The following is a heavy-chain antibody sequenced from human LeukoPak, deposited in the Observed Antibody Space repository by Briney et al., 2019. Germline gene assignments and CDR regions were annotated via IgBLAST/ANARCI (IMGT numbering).Heavy chain of an antibody. CDR1: GGSISRYY. D-gene: IGHD2-2*03. V-gene: IGHV4-59*01. CDR2: IYYSGST. J-gene: IGHJ5*02. CDR3: ARAPSNSGYNWFDP. Sequence: SETLSLTCTVSGGSISRYYWSWIRQPPGKGLEWIEYIYYSGSTNYNPSLKSRVTISVDTSKSQFSLKLSSVTAADTAVYYCARAPSNSGYNWFDPWGQGTLVTVSS.